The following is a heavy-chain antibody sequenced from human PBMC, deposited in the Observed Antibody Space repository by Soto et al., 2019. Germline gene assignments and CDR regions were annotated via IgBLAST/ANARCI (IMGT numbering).Heavy chain of an antibody. J-gene: IGHJ4*02. D-gene: IGHD4-17*01. CDR1: GFTFSTYW. V-gene: IGHV3-74*01. CDR3: ARDFYGVGY. CDR2: IKADASKT. Sequence: EVQLVESGGGLVQPGGSLRLSCAASGFTFSTYWMHWVRQAPGKGLVWVSRIKADASKTDYADSAKGRFTISRDNGKDTLYLQMNSLRAEDTAVYYCARDFYGVGYWGQGTLVTVSS.